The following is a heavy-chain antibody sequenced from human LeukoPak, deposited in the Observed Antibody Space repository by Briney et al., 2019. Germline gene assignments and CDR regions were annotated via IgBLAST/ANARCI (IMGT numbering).Heavy chain of an antibody. CDR3: TRDLYGGRGRSFDY. CDR1: GFTFSNAW. V-gene: IGHV3-15*01. CDR2: IKSKSDGGTT. D-gene: IGHD1-26*01. J-gene: IGHJ4*02. Sequence: PGGSLRLSCAASGFTFSNAWMSWVRQAPGKGLEWVGRIKSKSDGGTTDYAPPVKGRFTISRDDSKNTLYLQMNSLKAEDTAVYYCTRDLYGGRGRSFDYWGQGTLVTVSS.